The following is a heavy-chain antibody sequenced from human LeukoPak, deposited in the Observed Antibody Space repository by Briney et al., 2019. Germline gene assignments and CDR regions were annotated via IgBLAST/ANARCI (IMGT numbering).Heavy chain of an antibody. Sequence: PSETLSLTCTVSGGSISSYYWSWIRQPPGKGLGSIGYISYSGSTNYNPSLKSRVTISVDTSKNQFSLKLRSVTAADTAVYYCARDRGNSGAAYFDYWGQGTLVTVSS. CDR1: GGSISSYY. V-gene: IGHV4-59*01. CDR3: ARDRGNSGAAYFDY. CDR2: ISYSGST. D-gene: IGHD4-23*01. J-gene: IGHJ4*02.